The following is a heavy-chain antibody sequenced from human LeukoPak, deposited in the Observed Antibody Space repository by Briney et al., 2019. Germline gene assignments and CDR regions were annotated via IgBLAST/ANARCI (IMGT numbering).Heavy chain of an antibody. J-gene: IGHJ4*02. CDR1: GGSISGYY. CDR2: VYYSGST. V-gene: IGHV4-59*08. D-gene: IGHD1-26*01. Sequence: PSETLSPTCTVSGGSISGYYWSWIRQPPGKGLEWIGYVYYSGSTNYNPSLKSRVTISVDTSKNQFSLKLNSVTAADTAVYYCARYRGSPSNYFDYWGQGTLVTVSS. CDR3: ARYRGSPSNYFDY.